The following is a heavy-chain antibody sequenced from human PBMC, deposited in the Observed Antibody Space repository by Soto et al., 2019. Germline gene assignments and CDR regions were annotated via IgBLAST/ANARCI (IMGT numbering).Heavy chain of an antibody. D-gene: IGHD3-3*01. CDR2: ISGSGGST. J-gene: IGHJ4*02. CDR3: AKFGYYDFWSGYYRTHIDY. Sequence: GGSLRLSCAASGFTFSSYAMSWVRQAPGKGLEWVSAISGSGGSTYYADSVKGRFTISRDNSKNTLYLQMNSLRAEDTAVYYCAKFGYYDFWSGYYRTHIDYWGQGTLVTVSS. V-gene: IGHV3-23*01. CDR1: GFTFSSYA.